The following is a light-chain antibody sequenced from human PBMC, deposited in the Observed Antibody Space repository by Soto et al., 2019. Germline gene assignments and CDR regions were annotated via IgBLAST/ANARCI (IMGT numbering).Light chain of an antibody. CDR1: QSISSW. Sequence: IQMTQSPSTLSASLGDRVIITCRASQSISSWLAWYQQKPGKAPKLLIYDASSLESGVPSRFSGSGSGTEFTLTISSLQPDDFATYYCQQYNSYPLTFGGGTKVDIK. CDR3: QQYNSYPLT. CDR2: DAS. J-gene: IGKJ4*01. V-gene: IGKV1-5*01.